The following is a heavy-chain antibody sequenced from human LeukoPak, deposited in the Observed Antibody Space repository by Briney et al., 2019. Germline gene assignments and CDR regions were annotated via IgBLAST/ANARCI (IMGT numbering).Heavy chain of an antibody. J-gene: IGHJ4*02. V-gene: IGHV3-23*01. D-gene: IGHD5-24*01. Sequence: GGSLRLSCAASGFTFSSYAMSWVPQAPGNGLEWVSAISASGGSTYYADSVKGRFTISTDNSRNTLYLQMNSLRAEDTAIYYCAKDEMATIRGYFDHWGQGTLVTVSS. CDR2: ISASGGST. CDR1: GFTFSSYA. CDR3: AKDEMATIRGYFDH.